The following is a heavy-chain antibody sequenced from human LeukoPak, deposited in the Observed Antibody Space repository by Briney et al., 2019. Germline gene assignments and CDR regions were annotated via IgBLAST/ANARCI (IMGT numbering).Heavy chain of an antibody. CDR2: INADGSSA. CDR3: AREASVLSRPFDY. D-gene: IGHD2-2*01. V-gene: IGHV3-74*01. CDR1: GFTFSNAW. Sequence: GGSLRLSCAASGFTFSNAWMNWVRQVPGKGLVWVSRINADGSSANYADSVKGRFTISRDNAKNMLYLRMNTLRADDTAVYYCAREASVLSRPFDYWGQGTLVTVST. J-gene: IGHJ4*02.